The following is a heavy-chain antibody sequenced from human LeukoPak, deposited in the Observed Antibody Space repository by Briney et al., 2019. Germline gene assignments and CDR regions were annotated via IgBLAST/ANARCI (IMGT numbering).Heavy chain of an antibody. CDR3: ARGQKEAFYGMDV. Sequence: SETLSLTCTVSGGSISSYYWGWIRQPPGKGLEWIGSIYYSGSTYYNPSLKSRVTISVDTSKNQFSLKLSSVTAADTAVYYCARGQKEAFYGMDVWGQGTTVTVSS. CDR2: IYYSGST. CDR1: GGSISSYY. V-gene: IGHV4-39*07. J-gene: IGHJ6*02.